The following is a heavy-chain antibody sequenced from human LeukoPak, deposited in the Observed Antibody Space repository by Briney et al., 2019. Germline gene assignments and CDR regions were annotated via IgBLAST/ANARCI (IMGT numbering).Heavy chain of an antibody. J-gene: IGHJ4*02. Sequence: ASVKVSCKASGYTFTSYAMHWVRQAPGQRLEWMGWINAGNGNTKYSQKFQGRVTITRVTSASTAYMELSSLRSEDTAVYYCARDVMVRGVLPGYWGQGTLVTVSS. CDR1: GYTFTSYA. D-gene: IGHD3-10*01. V-gene: IGHV1-3*01. CDR3: ARDVMVRGVLPGY. CDR2: INAGNGNT.